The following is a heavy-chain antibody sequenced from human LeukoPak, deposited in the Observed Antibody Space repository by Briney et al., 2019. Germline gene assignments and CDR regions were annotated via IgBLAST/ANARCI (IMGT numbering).Heavy chain of an antibody. Sequence: ASVKVSCKASGYTFTGYHIHWVRQAPGQGLEWMGWINPNSGGTNYAQKFEGRVTMTRDTSITTAYMELRRLTYDDTAVYHCARVGLKYDYDYWGQGTLVTVSS. J-gene: IGHJ4*02. CDR3: ARVGLKYDYDY. V-gene: IGHV1-2*02. D-gene: IGHD3-16*01. CDR2: INPNSGGT. CDR1: GYTFTGYH.